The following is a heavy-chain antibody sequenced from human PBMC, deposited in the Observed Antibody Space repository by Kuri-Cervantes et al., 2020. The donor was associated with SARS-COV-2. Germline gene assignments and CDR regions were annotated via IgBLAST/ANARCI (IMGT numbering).Heavy chain of an antibody. CDR2: ISYDGSNK. V-gene: IGHV3-30-3*01. D-gene: IGHD3-3*01. CDR1: GFTFSSYA. J-gene: IGHJ4*02. Sequence: GGSLRLSCAASGFTFSSYAMHWVRQAPGKGLEWVAVISYDGSNKYYADSVKGRFTISRDKSKNTLYLQMNSLRAEDTAVYYCARGLSLEWLLPHFDYWGQGTLVTVSS. CDR3: ARGLSLEWLLPHFDY.